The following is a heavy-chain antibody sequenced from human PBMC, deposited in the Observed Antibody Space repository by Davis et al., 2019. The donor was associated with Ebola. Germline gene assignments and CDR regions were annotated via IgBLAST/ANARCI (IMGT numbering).Heavy chain of an antibody. J-gene: IGHJ4*02. CDR2: MYPGDSPGDSET. CDR3: ARRSSPAIKYYYDY. CDR1: GYTFTDYY. V-gene: IGHV5-51*01. D-gene: IGHD2-2*01. Sequence: GESLKISCQASGYTFTDYYIGWVRQVSGKGLEWLGVMYPGDSPGDSETRYSPSFQGQVTFSADKSTNTAYLQWSSLKASDSGMYYCARRSSPAIKYYYDYWGQGTLVTVSS.